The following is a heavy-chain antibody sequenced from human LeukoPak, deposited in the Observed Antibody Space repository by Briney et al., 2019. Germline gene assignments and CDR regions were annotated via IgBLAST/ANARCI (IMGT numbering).Heavy chain of an antibody. J-gene: IGHJ5*02. CDR3: TTGREVRGLQGRKNWFDP. D-gene: IGHD3-10*01. CDR2: IKSKTDGGTT. V-gene: IGHV3-15*01. CDR1: GFAFSNAW. Sequence: KSGGSLRLSCAASGFAFSNAWMTWVRQAPGKGLEWVGRIKSKTDGGTTDYAAPVKGRFTISRDDSKNTLYLQMNSLKTEDTAVYYCTTGREVRGLQGRKNWFDPWGQGTLVTVSS.